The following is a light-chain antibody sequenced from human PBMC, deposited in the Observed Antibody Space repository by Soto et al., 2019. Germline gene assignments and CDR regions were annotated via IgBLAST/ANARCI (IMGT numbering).Light chain of an antibody. CDR3: QQYNNWPRWT. Sequence: ELVITQSPATLSVSPGERATLSCRASQSVSSSLAWYQQKPGQAPRLLIYGASTRATGIPARFSGSGSGTEFTLTISSLQSEDFAVYYCQQYNNWPRWTLGQGTKVDIK. CDR2: GAS. CDR1: QSVSSS. J-gene: IGKJ1*01. V-gene: IGKV3-15*01.